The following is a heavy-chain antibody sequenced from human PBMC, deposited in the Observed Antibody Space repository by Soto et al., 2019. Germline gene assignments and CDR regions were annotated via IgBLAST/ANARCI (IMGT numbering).Heavy chain of an antibody. CDR2: IFSDNER. D-gene: IGHD3-22*01. CDR3: ARTQYYYDSSGYLHYFDY. Sequence: GSGPTLVNPTETLTLTCTVSGFSLTTGKMGVSWIRQPPGKALEWLAHIFSDNERSYSTSLQGRLTISKDTSGSQVVLSMTNVDPVDTATYYCARTQYYYDSSGYLHYFDYWGQGALVTVSS. CDR1: GFSLTTGKMG. V-gene: IGHV2-26*01. J-gene: IGHJ4*02.